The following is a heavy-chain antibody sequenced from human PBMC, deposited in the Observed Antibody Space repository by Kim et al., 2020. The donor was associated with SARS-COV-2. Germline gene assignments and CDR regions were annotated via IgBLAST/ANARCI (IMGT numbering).Heavy chain of an antibody. J-gene: IGHJ3*02. CDR1: GYSFTSYW. D-gene: IGHD4-17*01. Sequence: GESLKISCKGSGYSFTSYWIGWVRQMPGKGLEWMGIIYPGDSDTRYSPSFQGQVTISADKSISTAYLQWSSLKASDTAMYYCARRVGYGDYDGDAFDIWGQGTMVTVSS. CDR3: ARRVGYGDYDGDAFDI. V-gene: IGHV5-51*01. CDR2: IYPGDSDT.